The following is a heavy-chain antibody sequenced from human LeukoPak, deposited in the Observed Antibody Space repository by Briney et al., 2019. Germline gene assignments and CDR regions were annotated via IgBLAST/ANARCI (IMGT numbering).Heavy chain of an antibody. CDR2: INHSGST. Sequence: SETLSLTCAVYRGSFSGYYWSWIRQPPGKGLEWIGEINHSGSTNYNPSLKSRVTISVDTPKNQFSLKLSSVTAADTAVYYCARQMATIRPWFDPWGQGTLVTVSS. J-gene: IGHJ5*02. V-gene: IGHV4-34*01. CDR3: ARQMATIRPWFDP. CDR1: RGSFSGYY. D-gene: IGHD5-24*01.